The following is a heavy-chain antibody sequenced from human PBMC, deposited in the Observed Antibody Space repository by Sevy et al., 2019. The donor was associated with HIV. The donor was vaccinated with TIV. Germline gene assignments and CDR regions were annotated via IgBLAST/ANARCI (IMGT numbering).Heavy chain of an antibody. V-gene: IGHV3-15*01. CDR2: IKSKSEGGTT. D-gene: IGHD2-8*01. CDR3: TNNRGYCIDGVCGEYIDS. CDR1: GFTFSNAW. J-gene: IGHJ4*02. Sequence: GGSLRLSCGASGFTFSNAWMTWVRQAPGKGLEWVGRIKSKSEGGTTVYAAPVKGRFTISRDDSKNTLYLQMNSLKSDDTAVYHCTNNRGYCIDGVCGEYIDSWGQGTLVTVSS.